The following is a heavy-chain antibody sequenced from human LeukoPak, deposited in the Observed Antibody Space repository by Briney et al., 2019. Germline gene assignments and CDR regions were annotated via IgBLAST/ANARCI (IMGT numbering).Heavy chain of an antibody. CDR1: GFTFSSYG. CDR3: AKAHYDFWSGYLNLFDY. D-gene: IGHD3-3*01. V-gene: IGHV3-30*18. J-gene: IGHJ4*02. Sequence: PGRSLRLSCAASGFTFSSYGMHWVRHAPGKGLELVAVISYDGSNKYYADSVKGRFTISRDNSKNTLYLQMNSLRAEDTAVYYCAKAHYDFWSGYLNLFDYWGQGTLVTVSS. CDR2: ISYDGSNK.